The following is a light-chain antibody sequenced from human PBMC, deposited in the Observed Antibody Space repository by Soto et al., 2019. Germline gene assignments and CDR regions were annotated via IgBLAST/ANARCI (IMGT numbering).Light chain of an antibody. CDR2: GAS. CDR3: QQYGSYPWT. CDR1: QSVSSSY. V-gene: IGKV3-20*01. Sequence: EIVLTQSPGTLSLSPGDRATLSCRASQSVSSSYLAWYQQKPGQAPRLLIYGASSRATGIPDRFSGSGSGTDFTLTIIRLEPEDFAVYYCQQYGSYPWTFGQGTKVEIK. J-gene: IGKJ1*01.